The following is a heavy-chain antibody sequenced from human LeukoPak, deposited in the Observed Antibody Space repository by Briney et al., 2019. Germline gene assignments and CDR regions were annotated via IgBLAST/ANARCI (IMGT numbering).Heavy chain of an antibody. CDR3: AKDPTFSYYYDSSGYSSPGPFDY. D-gene: IGHD3-22*01. CDR2: IRYDGSNK. J-gene: IGHJ4*02. CDR1: GFTFSSYG. V-gene: IGHV3-30*02. Sequence: GGSLRLSCAASGFTFSSYGMHWVRQAPGKGLEWVAFIRYDGSNKYYADSVKGRFTISRDNSKNTLYLQMNSLRAEDTAVYYCAKDPTFSYYYDSSGYSSPGPFDYWGQGTLVTVSS.